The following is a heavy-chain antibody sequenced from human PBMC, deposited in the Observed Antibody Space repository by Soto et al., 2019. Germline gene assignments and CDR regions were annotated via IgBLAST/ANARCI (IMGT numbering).Heavy chain of an antibody. V-gene: IGHV1-69*12. CDR1: GGTFSSYA. Sequence: QVQLVQSGAEVKKPGSSVKVSCKASGGTFSSYAISWVRQAPGQGLEWMGGIIPIFGTANYAQKFQGRVTITADESTSTADRELGSLISEATAVYYCASFTMGRGYYYYSMDVWGQGTTVTVS. J-gene: IGHJ6*02. D-gene: IGHD3-10*01. CDR3: ASFTMGRGYYYYSMDV. CDR2: IIPIFGTA.